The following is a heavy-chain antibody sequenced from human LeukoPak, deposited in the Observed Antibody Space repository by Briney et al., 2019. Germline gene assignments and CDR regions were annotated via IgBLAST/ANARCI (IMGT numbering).Heavy chain of an antibody. CDR2: ISSSSSYI. V-gene: IGHV3-21*01. CDR1: GFTFSSYS. J-gene: IGHJ4*02. Sequence: GGSLRLSCAASGFTFSSYSMNWVRQAPGKGLEWVSSISSSSSYIYYADSVKGRFTISRDNSKNTLYLQMNSLRAEDTAVYYCARDREAVLDYWGQGTLVTVSS. CDR3: ARDREAVLDY. D-gene: IGHD6-19*01.